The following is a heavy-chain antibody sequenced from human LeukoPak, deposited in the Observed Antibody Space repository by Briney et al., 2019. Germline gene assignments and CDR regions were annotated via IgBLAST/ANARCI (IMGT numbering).Heavy chain of an antibody. CDR1: GFTFSSYG. Sequence: PGGSLRLSCAASGFTFSSYGMHWVRQAPGKGLEWVAVISYDGSNKYYADSVKGRFTISRDNSKNTLYLQMNSLRAEDTAVYYCAKKRTMIVVVNDAFDIWGQGTMVTVSS. D-gene: IGHD3-22*01. V-gene: IGHV3-30*18. CDR3: AKKRTMIVVVNDAFDI. CDR2: ISYDGSNK. J-gene: IGHJ3*02.